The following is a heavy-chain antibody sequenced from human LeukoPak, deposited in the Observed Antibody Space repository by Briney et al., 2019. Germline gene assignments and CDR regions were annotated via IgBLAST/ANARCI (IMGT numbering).Heavy chain of an antibody. CDR1: GFNLNSYM. CDR3: TRVAQSGPTGWFDP. Sequence: GGSQRLSCAASGFNLNSYMLNWVRQAPGKGLEWVSSISSTGSYIYYADSVKGRFTISRDNPGNVVYLQMDSLRAEDTAVYYCTRVAQSGPTGWFDPWGQGTLVTVSS. V-gene: IGHV3-21*01. J-gene: IGHJ5*02. CDR2: ISSTGSYI. D-gene: IGHD1-1*01.